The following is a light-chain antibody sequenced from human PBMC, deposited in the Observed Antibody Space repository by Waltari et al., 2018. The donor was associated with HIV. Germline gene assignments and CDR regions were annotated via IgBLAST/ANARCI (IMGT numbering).Light chain of an antibody. J-gene: IGLJ3*02. CDR2: ANK. V-gene: IGLV1-51*01. Sequence: QSAVTQPPSVSAAPGQSVTLSCSGANSNIGSNSASRYQHVPGAAPKLRVNANKERPSALRDRFSGSKSGTSATLVISGLQTGDEADYYCGAWDNRLGSWVFGGGTKLTVL. CDR1: NSNIGSNS. CDR3: GAWDNRLGSWV.